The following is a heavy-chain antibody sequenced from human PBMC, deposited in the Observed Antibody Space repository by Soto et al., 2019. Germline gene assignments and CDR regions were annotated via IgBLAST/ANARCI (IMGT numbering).Heavy chain of an antibody. Sequence: QVQLQESGPGLVKPSQTLSLTCTVSGGSISSGGYYWSWIRQHPGKGLEWIGHINYSGRTYYNSSLKSRVSISVDTSKNPFSLKLSSVTAADTAIYYCARDYNRRPVGWFDPWGQGTLVTVSS. J-gene: IGHJ5*02. CDR3: ARDYNRRPVGWFDP. D-gene: IGHD3-10*01. CDR1: GGSISSGGYY. CDR2: INYSGRT. V-gene: IGHV4-31*03.